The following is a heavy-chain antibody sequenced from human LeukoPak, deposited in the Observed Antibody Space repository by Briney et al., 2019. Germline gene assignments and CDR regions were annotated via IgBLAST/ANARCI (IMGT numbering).Heavy chain of an antibody. CDR3: ARDQEAVLRYFDWLFSSRSWFDP. V-gene: IGHV4-38-2*02. Sequence: PSETLSLTCTVSGYSISSGYYWGWIRQPPGKGLEWIGSIYHSGSTYYNPSLKSRVTISVDTSKNQFSLKLSSVTAADTAVYYCARDQEAVLRYFDWLFSSRSWFDPWGQGTLVTVSS. D-gene: IGHD3-9*01. CDR2: IYHSGST. J-gene: IGHJ5*02. CDR1: GYSISSGYY.